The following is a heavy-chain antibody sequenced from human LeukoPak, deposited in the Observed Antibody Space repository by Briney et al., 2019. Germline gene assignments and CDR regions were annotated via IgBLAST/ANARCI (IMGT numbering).Heavy chain of an antibody. CDR3: ARDWFAGNQHHAFDL. J-gene: IGHJ3*01. Sequence: GGSLRLSCAASGFTFSSYWMTWVRQAPGKGLQCVANIKEGGSEEYYVDSVKGRFSISRDNSKNSLHLQMNRPRAEEQALYYCARDWFAGNQHHAFDLWGKGTMVTVSS. CDR2: IKEGGSEE. D-gene: IGHD3-10*01. V-gene: IGHV3-7*01. CDR1: GFTFSSYW.